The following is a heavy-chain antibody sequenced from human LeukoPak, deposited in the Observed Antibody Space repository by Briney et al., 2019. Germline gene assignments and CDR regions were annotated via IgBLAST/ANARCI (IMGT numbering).Heavy chain of an antibody. CDR2: INPSGGST. V-gene: IGHV1-46*01. CDR3: ARVIGDTAMVGDWYFDL. D-gene: IGHD5-18*01. CDR1: GYTFTSYY. Sequence: ASVKVSCKASGYTFTSYYMHWVRQAPGQGLEWMGIINPSGGSTSYAQKFQGRVTMTRDTSTSTAYMELSSLRSEDTAVYYCARVIGDTAMVGDWYFDLWGRGTLVTVSS. J-gene: IGHJ2*01.